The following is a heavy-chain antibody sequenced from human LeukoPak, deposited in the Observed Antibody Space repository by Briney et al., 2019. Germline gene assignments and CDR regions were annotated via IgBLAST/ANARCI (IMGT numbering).Heavy chain of an antibody. D-gene: IGHD3-10*01. CDR3: VTLTRHYLHSGGDFQY. CDR1: GYSFIDYY. CDR2: VDPEDGGT. Sequence: ASVKISCKASGYSFIDYYIHWVREAPGKRLEWMGRVDPEDGGTVYAEQFQGRVTIIADTSTDTAYIELSSLTSEDTALYYCVTLTRHYLHSGGDFQYWGQGTLVTVSS. J-gene: IGHJ1*01. V-gene: IGHV1-69-2*01.